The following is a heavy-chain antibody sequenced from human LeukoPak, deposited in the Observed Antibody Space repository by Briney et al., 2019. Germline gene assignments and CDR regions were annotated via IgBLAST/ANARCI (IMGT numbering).Heavy chain of an antibody. Sequence: GGSLRLSCAASGFTFSSYSMNWVRQAPGKGLEWVSSISSSSSYIYYAASVKGRFTISRDNAKNSLYLQMNSLRAEDTAVYYCARDLSVGRYYDDYFDYWGQGTLVTVSS. D-gene: IGHD1-26*01. V-gene: IGHV3-21*01. CDR2: ISSSSSYI. CDR3: ARDLSVGRYYDDYFDY. CDR1: GFTFSSYS. J-gene: IGHJ4*02.